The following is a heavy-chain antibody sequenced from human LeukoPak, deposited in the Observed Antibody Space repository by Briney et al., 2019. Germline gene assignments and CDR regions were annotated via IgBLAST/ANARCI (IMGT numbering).Heavy chain of an antibody. CDR3: ARAPSAAWHNFDY. Sequence: PGGALRLSCTACGFPFSDYTMHWLRQAPGKGREWVAVISYDATQKYYVDSVQGRFTISRDNSRNTLYLQMNRLRPEDTAFYFCARAPSAAWHNFDYWGQGTLVTVSS. CDR2: ISYDATQK. CDR1: GFPFSDYT. V-gene: IGHV3-30*04. D-gene: IGHD1-26*01. J-gene: IGHJ4*01.